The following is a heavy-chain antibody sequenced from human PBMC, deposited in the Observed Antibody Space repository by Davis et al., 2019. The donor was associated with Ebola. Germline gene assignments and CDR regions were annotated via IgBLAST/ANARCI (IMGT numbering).Heavy chain of an antibody. CDR3: ARDNDDSSGYYYYYYGMDV. CDR1: GFTFSSYE. D-gene: IGHD3-22*01. Sequence: GESLKISCAASGFTFSSYEMNWVRQAPGKGLEWVSYISSSGSTIYYADSVKGRFTISRDNAKNSLYLQMNSLRDEDTAVYYCARDNDDSSGYYYYYYGMDVWGQGTTVTVSS. V-gene: IGHV3-48*03. J-gene: IGHJ6*02. CDR2: ISSSGSTI.